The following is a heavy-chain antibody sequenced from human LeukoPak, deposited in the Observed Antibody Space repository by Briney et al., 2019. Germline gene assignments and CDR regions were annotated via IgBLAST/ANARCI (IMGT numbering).Heavy chain of an antibody. CDR2: IGTAGDT. J-gene: IGHJ1*01. Sequence: GGSLRLSCAACGFTFSSYDMHWVRQATGKGLEWVSAIGTAGDTYYPGSVKGQFTISRENAKNSLYLQMNSLRAGDTAVYYCARDIRRAAGTEIQHWGQGTLVTVSS. CDR3: ARDIRRAAGTEIQH. V-gene: IGHV3-13*03. D-gene: IGHD6-13*01. CDR1: GFTFSSYD.